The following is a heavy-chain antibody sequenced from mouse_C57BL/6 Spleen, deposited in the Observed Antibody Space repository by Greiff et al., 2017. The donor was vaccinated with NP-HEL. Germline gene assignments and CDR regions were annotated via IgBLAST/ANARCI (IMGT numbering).Heavy chain of an antibody. V-gene: IGHV14-3*01. J-gene: IGHJ2*01. CDR3: ARVYGSSYVGYVDY. D-gene: IGHD1-1*01. CDR1: GFNIKNTY. CDR2: IDPANGNT. Sequence: EVQLQQSVAELVRPGASVKLSCTASGFNIKNTYMHWVKQRPEQGLEWIGRIDPANGNTKYAPKFQGKATITADTSSNTAYLQLSSLTSQDTAIYSCARVYGSSYVGYVDYWGQGTTLTVAS.